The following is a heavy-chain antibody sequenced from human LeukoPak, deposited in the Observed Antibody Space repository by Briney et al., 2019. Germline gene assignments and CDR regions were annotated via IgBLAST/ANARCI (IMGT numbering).Heavy chain of an antibody. Sequence: ASVKVSCKTSGYTFTHYYMHWVRQAPGQGLEWMGRINSNSGDTNYAQKFQGRVTMTRDTSISTAYMELRRLRSEDTAVYYCAREPHNAFFDYWGQGTLVTVSS. D-gene: IGHD1-1*01. J-gene: IGHJ4*02. V-gene: IGHV1-2*06. CDR2: INSNSGDT. CDR3: AREPHNAFFDY. CDR1: GYTFTHYY.